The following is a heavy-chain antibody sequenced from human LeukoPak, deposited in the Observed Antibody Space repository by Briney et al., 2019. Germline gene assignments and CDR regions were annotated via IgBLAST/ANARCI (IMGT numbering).Heavy chain of an antibody. D-gene: IGHD1-26*01. V-gene: IGHV1-8*03. CDR2: MNPNSGNT. J-gene: IGHJ4*02. Sequence: ASVKVSCKASGYTFTSYDINWVRQATGQGLEWMGWMNPNSGNTGYAQKFQGRVTITTDESTSTAYMELSSLRSEDTAVYYCARGSIKSGSYPPLFYWGQGALVTVSS. CDR3: ARGSIKSGSYPPLFY. CDR1: GYTFTSYD.